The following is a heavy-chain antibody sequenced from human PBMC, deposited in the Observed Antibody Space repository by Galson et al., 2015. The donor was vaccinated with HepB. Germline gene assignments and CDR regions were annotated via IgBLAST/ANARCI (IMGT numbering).Heavy chain of an antibody. D-gene: IGHD3-22*01. CDR1: GFTFSSYS. V-gene: IGHV3-48*01. Sequence: SLRLSCAASGFTFSSYSMNWVRQAPGKGLEWVSYISSSSSTIYYADSVKGRFTISRDNAKNSLYLQMNSLRAEDTAVYYCARLRRVSSGYRRFDYWGQGTLVTVSS. CDR2: ISSSSSTI. CDR3: ARLRRVSSGYRRFDY. J-gene: IGHJ4*02.